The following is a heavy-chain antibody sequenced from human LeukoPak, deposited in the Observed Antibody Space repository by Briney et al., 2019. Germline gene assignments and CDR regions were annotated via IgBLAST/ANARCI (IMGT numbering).Heavy chain of an antibody. Sequence: QTGGSLRLSCAASGFTFSSYWMNWARQALGKGLEWVASINHNGNVNYYVDSVKGRFTISRDNAKNSLYLQMSNLRAEDTAVYFCARGGGLDVWDQGATVTVSS. CDR2: INHNGNVN. CDR3: ARGGGLDV. V-gene: IGHV3-7*03. CDR1: GFTFSSYW. D-gene: IGHD3-16*01. J-gene: IGHJ6*02.